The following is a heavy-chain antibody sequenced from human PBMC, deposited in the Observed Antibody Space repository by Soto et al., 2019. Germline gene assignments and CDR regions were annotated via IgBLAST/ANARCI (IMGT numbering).Heavy chain of an antibody. J-gene: IGHJ6*02. CDR3: ARGGVGATDTYYYYGMDV. CDR1: GGTFSSYA. D-gene: IGHD1-26*01. V-gene: IGHV1-69*13. Sequence: GASVKVSCKASGGTFSSYAISWVRQAPGQGLEWMGGIIPIFGTANYAQKFQGRVTITADESTSTAYMELSSLRSEDTAVYYCARGGVGATDTYYYYGMDVWGQGTTVTVSS. CDR2: IIPIFGTA.